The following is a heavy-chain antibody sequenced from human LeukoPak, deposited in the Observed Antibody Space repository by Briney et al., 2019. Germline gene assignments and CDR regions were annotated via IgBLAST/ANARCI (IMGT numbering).Heavy chain of an antibody. Sequence: GGSLRLSCAASGFTFSSSGMTWVRQAPGKGLEWVSTINTGGGTYYAASVKGRFTLSRENSRNTLYLQMNSLRAEDTAVYYCARDLHEYYFDYWGQGTLVTVSS. CDR2: INTGGGT. V-gene: IGHV3-23*01. J-gene: IGHJ4*02. CDR3: ARDLHEYYFDY. CDR1: GFTFSSSG.